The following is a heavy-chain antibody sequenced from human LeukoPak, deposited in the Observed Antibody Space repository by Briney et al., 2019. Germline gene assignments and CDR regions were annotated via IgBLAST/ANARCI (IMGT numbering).Heavy chain of an antibody. CDR1: GGSISSYY. V-gene: IGHV4-59*01. J-gene: IGHJ5*02. CDR3: ARDSPNYYDSSGYYSDWFDP. Sequence: SETLSLTCTVFGGSISSYYWSWIRQPPGKGLEWIGYIYYSGSTNYNPSLKSRVTISVDPSKNQFSLKLSSVTAADTAVYYCARDSPNYYDSSGYYSDWFDPWGRGTLVTVSS. CDR2: IYYSGST. D-gene: IGHD3-22*01.